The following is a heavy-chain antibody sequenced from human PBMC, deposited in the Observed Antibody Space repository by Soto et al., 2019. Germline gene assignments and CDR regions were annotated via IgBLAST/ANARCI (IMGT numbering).Heavy chain of an antibody. CDR2: IYYSGST. J-gene: IGHJ5*01. V-gene: IGHV4-59*01. CDR1: GGSISSYY. Sequence: TSETLSLTCTVSGGSISSYYWSWIRQPPGKGLEWIGYIYYSGSTNYNPSLKSRVTISVDTSKNQFSLKLSSVTAADTAVYYCARSRWFDSWGQGTLVTVSS. CDR3: ARSRWFDS.